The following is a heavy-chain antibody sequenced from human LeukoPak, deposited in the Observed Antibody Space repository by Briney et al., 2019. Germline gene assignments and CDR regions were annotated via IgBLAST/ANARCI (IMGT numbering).Heavy chain of an antibody. D-gene: IGHD2-2*01. V-gene: IGHV3-23*01. CDR1: GFNFSSYA. CDR3: ATGRTIVVVPAAMPDY. Sequence: GGSLRLSCAASGFNFSSYAMSWVRQAPGKGLEWVSAISGSGGSTYYADSVKGRFTISRDNSRNTLYLQMNSLRAEDTAVYYCATGRTIVVVPAAMPDYWGQGTLVTVSS. J-gene: IGHJ4*02. CDR2: ISGSGGST.